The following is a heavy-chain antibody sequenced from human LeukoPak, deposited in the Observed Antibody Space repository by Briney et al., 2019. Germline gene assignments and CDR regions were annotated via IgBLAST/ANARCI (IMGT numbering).Heavy chain of an antibody. CDR1: GFTFSSYS. V-gene: IGHV3-21*01. D-gene: IGHD5-18*01. CDR2: ISSSSSYI. CDR3: ARGDTAMVDYYYYMDV. Sequence: KTGGSLRLSCAASGFTFSSYSMNWVRQAPGKGLEWVSSISSSSSYIYYADSVKGRFTISRDNAKNSLYLQMNSLRAEDTAVYYCARGDTAMVDYYYYMDVWGKGTTVTISS. J-gene: IGHJ6*03.